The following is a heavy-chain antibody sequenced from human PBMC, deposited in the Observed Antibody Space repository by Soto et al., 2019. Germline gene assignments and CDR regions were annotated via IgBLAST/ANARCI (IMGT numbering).Heavy chain of an antibody. CDR3: ARDNPRYYYDSSGYSGSWFDP. V-gene: IGHV4-31*03. CDR1: GGSMRNYF. Sequence: PSETLSLTCTVSGGSMRNYFWTWIRQHPGKGLEWIGYIYYSGSTYYNPSLKSRVTISVDTSKNQFSLKLSSVTAADTAVYYCARDNPRYYYDSSGYSGSWFDPWGQGTLVTVSS. CDR2: IYYSGST. J-gene: IGHJ5*02. D-gene: IGHD3-22*01.